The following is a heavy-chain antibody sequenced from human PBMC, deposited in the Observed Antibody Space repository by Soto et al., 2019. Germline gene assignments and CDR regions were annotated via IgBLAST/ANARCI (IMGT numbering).Heavy chain of an antibody. CDR2: ISAYNGNT. J-gene: IGHJ5*02. V-gene: IGHV1-18*01. CDR3: ARDRYGDYVNWFDP. D-gene: IGHD4-17*01. CDR1: GYTFTSYG. Sequence: ASVKVSCKASGYTFTSYGISWVRQAPGQGLEWMGWISAYNGNTNYAQKLQGRVTMTTDTSTSTAYMELRSLRSDDTAVYYCARDRYGDYVNWFDPWGQGTLVTSPQ.